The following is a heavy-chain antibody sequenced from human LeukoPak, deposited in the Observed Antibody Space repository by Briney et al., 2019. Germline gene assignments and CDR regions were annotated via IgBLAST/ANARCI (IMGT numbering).Heavy chain of an antibody. Sequence: SETLSLTCTVSGGSISSYYGSWIRQPAGKGLEWIGRIYTSGSTNYNPSLKSRVTMSVDTSKNQFSLKLSSVTAADTAVYYCARERWFGEFYYYYGMDVWGQGTTVTVSS. CDR2: IYTSGST. D-gene: IGHD3-10*01. CDR3: ARERWFGEFYYYYGMDV. V-gene: IGHV4-4*07. CDR1: GGSISSYY. J-gene: IGHJ6*02.